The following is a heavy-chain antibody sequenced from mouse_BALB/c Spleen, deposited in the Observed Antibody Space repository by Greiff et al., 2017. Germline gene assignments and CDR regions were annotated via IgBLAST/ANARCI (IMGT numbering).Heavy chain of an antibody. CDR1: GFTFSDYY. J-gene: IGHJ3*01. CDR3: ARGGITTAWFAY. Sequence: DVKLVESGGGLVKPGGSLKLSCAASGFTFSDYYMYWVRQTPEKRLEWVATISDGGSYTYYPDSVKGRFTISRDNAKNNLYLQMSSLKSEDTAMYYCARGGITTAWFAYWGQGTLVTVS. V-gene: IGHV5-4*02. D-gene: IGHD2-4*01. CDR2: ISDGGSYT.